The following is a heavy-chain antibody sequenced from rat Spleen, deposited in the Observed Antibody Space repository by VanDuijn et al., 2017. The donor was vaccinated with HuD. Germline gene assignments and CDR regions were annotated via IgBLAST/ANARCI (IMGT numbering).Heavy chain of an antibody. V-gene: IGHV5-31*01. J-gene: IGHJ2*01. D-gene: IGHD1-2*01. CDR3: TRHGIVAISTAHYSDY. Sequence: EVQLVESGGGRVQPGRSLKLSCVASGITFNNYWMTWMRQAPGKGLECIASITNAGGRTYYSDSVKGRFTISRDNTKNTLYLQMDNLRSEDTATYYCTRHGIVAISTAHYSDYWGQGIMVTVSS. CDR1: GITFNNYW. CDR2: ITNAGGRT.